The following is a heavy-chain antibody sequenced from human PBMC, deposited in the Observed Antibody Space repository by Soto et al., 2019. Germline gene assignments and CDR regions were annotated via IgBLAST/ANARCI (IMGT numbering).Heavy chain of an antibody. CDR2: IYYSGST. V-gene: IGHV4-61*01. J-gene: IGHJ4*02. D-gene: IGHD4-17*01. Sequence: LSLTCTVSGGSVSSGSYYWSWIRQPPGKGLEWIGYIYYSGSTNYNPSLKSRVTISVDTSKNQFSLKLSSVTAADTAVYYCARDDYGDGPYYWGQGTLVTVSS. CDR1: GGSVSSGSYY. CDR3: ARDDYGDGPYY.